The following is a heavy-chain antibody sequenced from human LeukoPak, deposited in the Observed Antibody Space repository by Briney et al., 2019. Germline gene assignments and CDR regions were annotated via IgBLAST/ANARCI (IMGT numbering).Heavy chain of an antibody. V-gene: IGHV4-61*02. D-gene: IGHD5-18*01. Sequence: SQTLSLTCTVSGGSISSGSYYWSWLRQPAVKGLEWIGRIYTSGSTNYNPSLKSRVTISVDTSKNQFSLKLSSVTAADTAVYYCARQKWAVVTAPYYFDYWGQGTLVTVSS. CDR2: IYTSGST. J-gene: IGHJ4*02. CDR1: GGSISSGSYY. CDR3: ARQKWAVVTAPYYFDY.